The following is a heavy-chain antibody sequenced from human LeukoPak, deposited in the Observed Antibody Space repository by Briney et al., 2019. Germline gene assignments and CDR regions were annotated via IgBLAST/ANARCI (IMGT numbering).Heavy chain of an antibody. Sequence: AGSLRLSCAASGFTVSINYMSWVRQAPGKGLEWVSVIYSGGSTYYADDVQGRFTIYRDNSKKTLYLQMSSLRAEDTAVYYCARGGGSYGIFDYWGQGTLVTVSS. CDR1: GFTVSINY. V-gene: IGHV3-53*01. J-gene: IGHJ4*02. D-gene: IGHD1-26*01. CDR2: IYSGGST. CDR3: ARGGGSYGIFDY.